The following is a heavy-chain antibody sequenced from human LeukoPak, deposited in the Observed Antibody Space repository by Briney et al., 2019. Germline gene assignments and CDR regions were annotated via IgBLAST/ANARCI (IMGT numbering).Heavy chain of an antibody. CDR2: IYYSRGT. J-gene: IGHJ4*02. D-gene: IGHD4-17*01. CDR3: ARSGPTATTLFDY. Sequence: SETLSLTCTVSGGSISSYYWSWIRQPPGRGLEWIGYIYYSRGTNYNPSLKSRVSISVDTSKNQFSLKLSSVTAADTAVYFCARSGPTATTLFDYWGQGTLVTVSS. CDR1: GGSISSYY. V-gene: IGHV4-59*01.